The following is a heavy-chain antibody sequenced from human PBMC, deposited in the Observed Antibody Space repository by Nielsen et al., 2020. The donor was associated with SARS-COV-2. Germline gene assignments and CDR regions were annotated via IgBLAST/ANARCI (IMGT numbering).Heavy chain of an antibody. Sequence: ASVKVSCKASGYTFTNHYMHWVRQAPGQGLEWMGLINPTNGGTTYAQKFLGTVTMTRDTSTSTVYMELSSLRFDDTAVYYCARDSSGTYRRVDYWGQGTQVTVSS. CDR1: GYTFTNHY. J-gene: IGHJ4*02. V-gene: IGHV1-46*01. D-gene: IGHD3-22*01. CDR2: INPTNGGT. CDR3: ARDSSGTYRRVDY.